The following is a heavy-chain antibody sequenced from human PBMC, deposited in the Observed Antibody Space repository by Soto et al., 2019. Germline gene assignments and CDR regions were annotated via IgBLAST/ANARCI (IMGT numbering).Heavy chain of an antibody. CDR3: ARQRWIHEQNYGMDV. CDR1: GGSISSSSYY. CDR2: IYYSGST. D-gene: IGHD5-12*01. V-gene: IGHV4-39*01. J-gene: IGHJ6*02. Sequence: QLQLQESGPGLVKPSETLSLTCTVSGGSISSSSYYWGWIRQPPGKGLEWIGSIYYSGSTYYNPSLKSRVTISVDTSKNQFSLKLSSVTAADTAVYYCARQRWIHEQNYGMDVWGQGTTVTVSS.